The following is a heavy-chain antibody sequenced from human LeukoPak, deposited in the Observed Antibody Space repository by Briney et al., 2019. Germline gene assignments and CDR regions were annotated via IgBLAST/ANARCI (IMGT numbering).Heavy chain of an antibody. J-gene: IGHJ4*02. D-gene: IGHD6-13*01. Sequence: GGSLRLSCAASGFTFSSYAMSWVRQAPGKGLEWVSAISGSGGSTYYADTVKGRFTISRDNSKNTLYLQINSLRAEDTAVYYCAKVHMGSSWYTPGVYYFDYWGQGTLVTVSS. CDR3: AKVHMGSSWYTPGVYYFDY. CDR1: GFTFSSYA. V-gene: IGHV3-23*01. CDR2: ISGSGGST.